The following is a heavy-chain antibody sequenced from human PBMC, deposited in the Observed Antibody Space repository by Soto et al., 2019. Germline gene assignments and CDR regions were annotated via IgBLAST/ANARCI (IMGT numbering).Heavy chain of an antibody. J-gene: IGHJ5*02. CDR3: ARGRSSVDNWFDP. D-gene: IGHD6-19*01. CDR2: ISAYNGNT. Sequence: ASVKASCKASGYTFTSYGISWVQQAPGQGLEWMGWISAYNGNTNYAQKLQGRVTMTTDTSTSTAYMELRSLRPDDTAVYYCARGRSSVDNWFDPWGQGTLVTVSS. V-gene: IGHV1-18*01. CDR1: GYTFTSYG.